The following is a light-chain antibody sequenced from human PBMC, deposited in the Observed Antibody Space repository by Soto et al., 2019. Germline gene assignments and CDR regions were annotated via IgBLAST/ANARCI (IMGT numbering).Light chain of an antibody. V-gene: IGLV3-21*04. CDR1: NIGSKS. CDR2: YDN. CDR3: QVWDSSSDHVV. Sequence: SSELTQPPSVSVAPGKTARITWGGNNIGSKSVQWYQQKPGQAPVLVIYYDNDRPSGIPERFSGSNSGNTATLTISRVEAGDDADYYCQVWDSSSDHVVFGGGTKLTVL. J-gene: IGLJ2*01.